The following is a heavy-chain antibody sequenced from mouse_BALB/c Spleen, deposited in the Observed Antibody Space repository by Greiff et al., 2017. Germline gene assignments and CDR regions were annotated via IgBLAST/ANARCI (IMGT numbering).Heavy chain of an antibody. J-gene: IGHJ2*01. Sequence: VQLQQPGAELVKPGASVKLSCKASGYTFTSYWMHWVKQRPGQGLEWIGEINPSNGRTNYNQKFKDKATLTVDKSSSTAYMQLSSPTSEDSAVYYCTGGNGYWGQGTTLTVSS. CDR1: GYTFTSYW. V-gene: IGHV1S81*02. CDR3: TGGNGY. CDR2: INPSNGRT. D-gene: IGHD1-1*02.